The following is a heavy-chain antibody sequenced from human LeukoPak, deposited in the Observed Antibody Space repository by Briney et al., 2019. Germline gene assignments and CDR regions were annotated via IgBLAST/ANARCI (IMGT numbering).Heavy chain of an antibody. D-gene: IGHD2-2*01. CDR3: ARSPVEVDGFDI. J-gene: IGHJ3*02. CDR2: INSDGSST. Sequence: QPGGSLRLSCAASGFTFSSYWMYWVRQAPGKGLVWVSSINSDGSSTSYADSVKGRCSISRDNAKSTLYLQMNTLRAEDTAVYYCARSPVEVDGFDIWGQGTMVTVSS. V-gene: IGHV3-74*01. CDR1: GFTFSSYW.